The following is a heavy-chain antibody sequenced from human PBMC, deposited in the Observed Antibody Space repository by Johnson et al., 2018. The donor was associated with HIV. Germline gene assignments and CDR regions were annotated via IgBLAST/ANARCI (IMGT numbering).Heavy chain of an antibody. CDR3: ARDRMGSSWSRALDAFDI. CDR2: IYSGGST. CDR1: GFTVSSNY. D-gene: IGHD6-13*01. J-gene: IGHJ3*02. Sequence: VQLVESGGGLIQPGGSLRLSCAASGFTVSSNYMSWVRQAPGKGLEWVSVIYSGGSTYYADSVKGRFTISRDNSKNTLYLQMNSLRAEDTAVYYCARDRMGSSWSRALDAFDIWGQGTMVTVSS. V-gene: IGHV3-53*01.